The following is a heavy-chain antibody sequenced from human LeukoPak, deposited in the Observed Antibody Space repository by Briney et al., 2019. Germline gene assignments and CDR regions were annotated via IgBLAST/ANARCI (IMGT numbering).Heavy chain of an antibody. CDR1: GGSFSGCY. Sequence: SETLSLTCAVYGGSFSGCYWSWIRQPPGKGLGWIGEINHSGSTNYNPSLKSRVTISVDTSKNQFSLKLSSVTAADTAVYYCARARRGYSGYVGVWGKGTTVTISS. V-gene: IGHV4-34*01. CDR2: INHSGST. J-gene: IGHJ6*04. CDR3: ARARRGYSGYVGV. D-gene: IGHD5-12*01.